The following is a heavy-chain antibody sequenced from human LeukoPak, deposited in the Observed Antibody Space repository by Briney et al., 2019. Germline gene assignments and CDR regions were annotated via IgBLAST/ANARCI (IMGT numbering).Heavy chain of an antibody. Sequence: GGSLRLSCAASGFTFSSYSMNWVRQAPGKGLEWVSSVSSSSSSYIYYADSVKGRFTISRDNAKNSLYLQMNSLRAEDTAVYYCARDSRIQLWGYYYGSSGYRGFDYWGPGTLVTVSS. J-gene: IGHJ4*02. D-gene: IGHD3-22*01. V-gene: IGHV3-21*01. CDR3: ARDSRIQLWGYYYGSSGYRGFDY. CDR2: VSSSSSSYI. CDR1: GFTFSSYS.